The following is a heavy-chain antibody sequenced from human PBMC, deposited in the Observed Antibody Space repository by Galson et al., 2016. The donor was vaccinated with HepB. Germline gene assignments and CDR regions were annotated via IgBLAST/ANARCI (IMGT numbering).Heavy chain of an antibody. CDR3: ARVSGGWYAFDI. CDR2: ISPISETS. D-gene: IGHD6-19*01. V-gene: IGHV1-69*06. CDR1: GGTFTRHA. J-gene: IGHJ3*02. Sequence: SVKVSCKASGGTFTRHAYSWVRQAPGQGLEWLAMISPISETSNYAQTFRDRVTITADRSTNTVYMHLSSLKSEDTAVYYCARVSGGWYAFDIWGQGTRVTVSS.